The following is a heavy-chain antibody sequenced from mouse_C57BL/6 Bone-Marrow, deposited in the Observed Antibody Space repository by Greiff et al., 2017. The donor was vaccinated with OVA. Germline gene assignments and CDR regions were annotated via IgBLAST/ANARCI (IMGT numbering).Heavy chain of an antibody. CDR1: GLNIKDDY. V-gene: IGHV14-4*01. J-gene: IGHJ3*01. Sequence: EVQLQQSGAELVRPGASVKLSCTASGLNIKDDYMHWVKQRPEQGLEWIGWIDPENGDTEYASKFQGKATITADTSSNTAYLQLSSLTSEDTAVYYCTETAQAPAWFAYWGQGTLVTVSA. CDR3: TETAQAPAWFAY. D-gene: IGHD3-2*02. CDR2: IDPENGDT.